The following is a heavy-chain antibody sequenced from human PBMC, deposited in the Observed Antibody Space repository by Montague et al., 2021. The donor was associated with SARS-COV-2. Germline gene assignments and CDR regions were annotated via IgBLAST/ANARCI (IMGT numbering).Heavy chain of an antibody. CDR2: ISHGGGT. V-gene: IGHV4-34*01. CDR1: GGSFSSYC. Sequence: SETLSLTCDVSGGSFSSYCCWIRQPPGRGLEWVGQISHGGGTNYNPSLKSRVTISVDTSKNQVSLKLSSVAAANTAVYFCASHCGGGRCYFGMDVWGQGTTVTVSS. CDR3: ASHCGGGRCYFGMDV. D-gene: IGHD2-15*01. J-gene: IGHJ6*02.